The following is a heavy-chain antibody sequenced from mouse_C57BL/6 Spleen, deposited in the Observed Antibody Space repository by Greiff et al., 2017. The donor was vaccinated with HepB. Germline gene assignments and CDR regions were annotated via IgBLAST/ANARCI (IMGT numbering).Heavy chain of an antibody. V-gene: IGHV1-81*01. Sequence: QVQLQQSGAELARPGASVKLSCKASGYTFTSYGISWVKQRTGQGLEWIGEIYPRSGNTYYNEKFKGKAILTADKSSSTAYMELRSLTSEDSAVYFCARKEDGYDANYYAMDYWGQGTSVTVSS. CDR3: ARKEDGYDANYYAMDY. CDR1: GYTFTSYG. D-gene: IGHD2-2*01. J-gene: IGHJ4*01. CDR2: IYPRSGNT.